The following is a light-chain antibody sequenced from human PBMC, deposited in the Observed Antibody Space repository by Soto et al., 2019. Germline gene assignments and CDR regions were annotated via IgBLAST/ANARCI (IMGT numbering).Light chain of an antibody. CDR1: ASDVGGYSY. V-gene: IGLV2-11*01. J-gene: IGLJ1*01. Sequence: QSALTQPRSVSGSPGQSVTISCTGTASDVGGYSYVSWYQQHPGKVPKLIIYDVSKWPSGVPDRFSGSKSGNTASLTISGLQAEDEGDYYCCSYAGSCTFVFGTGTKLTVL. CDR2: DVS. CDR3: CSYAGSCTFV.